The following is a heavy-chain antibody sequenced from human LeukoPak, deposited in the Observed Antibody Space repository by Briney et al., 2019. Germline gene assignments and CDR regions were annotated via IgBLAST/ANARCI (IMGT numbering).Heavy chain of an antibody. CDR3: AGSTVTTYQDAFDI. D-gene: IGHD4-17*01. CDR2: IYSSGST. V-gene: IGHV4-4*07. J-gene: IGHJ3*02. Sequence: SETLSLTCTVSGGSISSYYWSWIRQPAGKGLEWIGRIYSSGSTNYNPSLKSRVTMSVDTSKNQFSLKLSSVTAADTAVYYCAGSTVTTYQDAFDIWGHGTMVTVSS. CDR1: GGSISSYY.